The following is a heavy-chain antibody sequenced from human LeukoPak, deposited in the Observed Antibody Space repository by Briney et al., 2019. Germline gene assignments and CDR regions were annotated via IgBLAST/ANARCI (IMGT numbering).Heavy chain of an antibody. Sequence: PGESLKISCKGSGYSFTSYWIGWVRQMPGKGLEWRGIIYPGDSDTRYSPSFQGQVTIPDDKSISTAYLQWSSLKASDTAMYYCARPLIRGVRGVRDYWGQGTLVTVSS. V-gene: IGHV5-51*01. CDR2: IYPGDSDT. D-gene: IGHD3-10*01. CDR3: ARPLIRGVRGVRDY. CDR1: GYSFTSYW. J-gene: IGHJ4*02.